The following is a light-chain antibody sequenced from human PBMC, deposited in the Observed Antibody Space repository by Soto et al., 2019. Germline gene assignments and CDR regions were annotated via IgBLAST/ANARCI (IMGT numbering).Light chain of an antibody. CDR2: ASS. CDR1: QSIDSF. J-gene: IGKJ1*01. Sequence: DIQMTQSPSSLSASVGDRVSITCRSSQSIDSFLSWYQQKPGKAPNLLIYASSSLQSGVPSRFSGSGSGTDFTLTITSLQPEDFATYYCQQNYSTPRTFGQGTKVEIK. CDR3: QQNYSTPRT. V-gene: IGKV1-39*01.